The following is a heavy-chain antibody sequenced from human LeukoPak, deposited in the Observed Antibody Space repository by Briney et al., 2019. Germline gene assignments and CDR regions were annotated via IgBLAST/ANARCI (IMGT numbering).Heavy chain of an antibody. Sequence: GGSLGLSCAASGFTFSSYAMHWVRQAPGKGLEWVAVISYDGSNKYYADSVKGRFTISRDNSKNTLYLQMNSLRAEDTAVYYCARVDVVVVSFDYWGQGTLVTVPS. J-gene: IGHJ4*02. CDR1: GFTFSSYA. CDR2: ISYDGSNK. D-gene: IGHD2-15*01. CDR3: ARVDVVVVSFDY. V-gene: IGHV3-30-3*01.